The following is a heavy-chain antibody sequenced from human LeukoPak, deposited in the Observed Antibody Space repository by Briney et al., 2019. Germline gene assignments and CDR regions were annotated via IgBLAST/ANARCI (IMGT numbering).Heavy chain of an antibody. CDR1: GFTFSSYW. CDR3: ARSPPGYWSGFDI. J-gene: IGHJ3*02. Sequence: PGGSLRLSCAASGFTFSSYWMSWVRQAPGKGLEWVANIKQDGSEKYYVDPVKGRFTISRDNAKNSLYLQMNSLRAEDTAVYYCARSPPGYWSGFDIWGQGTMVTVSS. D-gene: IGHD3-22*01. CDR2: IKQDGSEK. V-gene: IGHV3-7*03.